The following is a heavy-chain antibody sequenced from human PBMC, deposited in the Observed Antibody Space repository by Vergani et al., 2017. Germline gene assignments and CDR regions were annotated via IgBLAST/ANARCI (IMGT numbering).Heavy chain of an antibody. Sequence: QVQLQESGPGLLKPSQTLSLTCTVSGASVSRGTYYWTWIRQPAGKKLEWIVRMYTSGHTIYNPSLESRVTMSVDTSKNQFSLKLSSVTAADTAVYYCARERYSGIPEGMDVWGQGTTVTVSS. CDR1: GASVSRGTYY. V-gene: IGHV4-61*02. CDR3: ARERYSGIPEGMDV. D-gene: IGHD1-26*01. J-gene: IGHJ6*02. CDR2: MYTSGHT.